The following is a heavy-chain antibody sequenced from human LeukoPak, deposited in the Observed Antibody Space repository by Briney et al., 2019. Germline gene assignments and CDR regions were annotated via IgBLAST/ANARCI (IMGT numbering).Heavy chain of an antibody. V-gene: IGHV3-43*02. CDR1: GFTFEEYA. CDR3: AKDGYKAAGYFDL. CDR2: ISGKGDNT. D-gene: IGHD6-13*01. Sequence: PGESLRLSCAASGFTFEEYAMHWVRRVPGQGLEWVALISGKGDNTQYAESVKGRFTVSRDNRKNSLSLQMDGLRVEDTALFYCAKDGYKAAGYFDLWGRGTLVTVSS. J-gene: IGHJ2*01.